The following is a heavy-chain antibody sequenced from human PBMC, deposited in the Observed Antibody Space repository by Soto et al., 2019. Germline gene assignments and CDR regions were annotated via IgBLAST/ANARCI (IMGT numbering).Heavy chain of an antibody. V-gene: IGHV3-7*03. CDR2: IKMDASEK. Sequence: HPGGSLRLSCAASGFTFGSYVMGWVRQAPGKGLEWLATIKMDASEKKYVDSVKGRFTISRDNAKNSLYLQMNSLRVEDTAVYYCGKYLQKAATHTNWFDPWGQGTLVTVSS. J-gene: IGHJ5*02. CDR1: GFTFGSYV. D-gene: IGHD2-15*01. CDR3: GKYLQKAATHTNWFDP.